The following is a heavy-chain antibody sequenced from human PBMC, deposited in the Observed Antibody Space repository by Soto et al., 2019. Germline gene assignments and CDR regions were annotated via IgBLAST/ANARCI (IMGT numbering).Heavy chain of an antibody. CDR3: AREIIPLTTDWYFDL. V-gene: IGHV4-30-4*01. J-gene: IGHJ2*01. D-gene: IGHD4-17*01. Sequence: QVQLQESGPGLVKPSETLSLTCTVSGGSISGGIYYWSWVRQSPGKGLEWIGYIFHSGSTFYNPSLGSRVTLSADTSKNQFSLRLSSVTAADTAVYYCAREIIPLTTDWYFDLWGRGTLVTVSS. CDR2: IFHSGST. CDR1: GGSISGGIYY.